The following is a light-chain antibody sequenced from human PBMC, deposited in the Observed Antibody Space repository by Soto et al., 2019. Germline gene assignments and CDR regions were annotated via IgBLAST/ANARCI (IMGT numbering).Light chain of an antibody. CDR3: SSYTSSSILYV. V-gene: IGLV2-14*01. J-gene: IGLJ1*01. Sequence: SVLTQPASVSGSPGQSITISCTATSSDVGGYNYVPWYQQHPGKAPKLMIYDVSNRLSGVSIRFSGSKSGNTASLTISALQAEDEADYYCSSYTSSSILYVFGTGTKLTVL. CDR2: DVS. CDR1: SSDVGGYNY.